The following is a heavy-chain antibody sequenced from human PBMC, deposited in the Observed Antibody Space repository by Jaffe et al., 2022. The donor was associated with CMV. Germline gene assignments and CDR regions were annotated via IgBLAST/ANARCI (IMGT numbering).Heavy chain of an antibody. J-gene: IGHJ5*02. D-gene: IGHD3-22*01. CDR3: ARDFDYDSSAIGGNWFDP. Sequence: QVQLQQSGPGLVKPSQTLSLTCAISGDSVSSNSAAWNWIRQSPSRGLEWLGRTYYRSKWYNDYAVSVKSRITINPDTSKNQFSLQLNSVTPEDTAVYYCARDFDYDSSAIGGNWFDPWGQGTLVTVSS. CDR1: GDSVSSNSAA. V-gene: IGHV6-1*01. CDR2: TYYRSKWYN.